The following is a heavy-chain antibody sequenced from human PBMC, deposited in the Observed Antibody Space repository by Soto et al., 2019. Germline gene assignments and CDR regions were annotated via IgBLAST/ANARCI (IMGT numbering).Heavy chain of an antibody. CDR3: ARGEDAFFYYGLDV. CDR1: GGSISNDNYY. V-gene: IGHV4-30-4*02. J-gene: IGHJ6*02. CDR2: IYYSGST. Sequence: SETLSLTCTVSGGSISNDNYYWSWIRQPPGKGLEWIAYIYYSGSTYYNPSLKSRLTISVDPSKNQFSLKLTSVTAADTAVYYCARGEDAFFYYGLDVWGQGITVTVSS.